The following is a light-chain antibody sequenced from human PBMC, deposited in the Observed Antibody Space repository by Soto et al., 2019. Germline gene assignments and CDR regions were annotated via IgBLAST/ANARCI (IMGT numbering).Light chain of an antibody. CDR2: KVS. V-gene: IGLV2-14*01. J-gene: IGLJ2*01. Sequence: QSVLTQPASVSGSPGQSITLSCSGTSSDVGGYNYVSWYQQHPGKAPKLMIYKVSNRPSGVSNRFSGSKSGNTASLTISGLQADDEADYYCSSYTTTSTLGVFGGGTKLTVL. CDR3: SSYTTTSTLGV. CDR1: SSDVGGYNY.